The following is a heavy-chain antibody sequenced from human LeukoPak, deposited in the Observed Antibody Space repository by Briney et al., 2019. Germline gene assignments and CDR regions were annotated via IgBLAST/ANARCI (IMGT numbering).Heavy chain of an antibody. CDR1: GFTFSSYG. D-gene: IGHD6-19*01. CDR3: AKASYSSGSGAFDI. J-gene: IGHJ3*02. V-gene: IGHV3-30*18. Sequence: GRSLRLSCAASGFTFSSYGMHWVRQAPGKGLEWVAVISYDGSNKYYADSVKGRFTISRDNSKNTLYLQMNSLRAEDTAVYYCAKASYSSGSGAFDIWGQGTMVTVSS. CDR2: ISYDGSNK.